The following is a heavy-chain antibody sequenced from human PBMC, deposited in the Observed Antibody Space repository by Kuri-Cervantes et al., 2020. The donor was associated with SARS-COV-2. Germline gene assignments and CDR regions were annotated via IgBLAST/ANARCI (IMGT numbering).Heavy chain of an antibody. V-gene: IGHV3-53*01. D-gene: IGHD3-3*01. CDR1: WFTVSSHY. J-gene: IGHJ3*02. Sequence: GESLKISCAASWFTVSSHYMGWVRQAPGKGLEWVSVIYSGGRTYYGDSVMGRFTIPRDNAKNSLYLQMNSQRAEDTAVYYCATGKTPVRFLEWSNCRGDAFDIWGQGTMVTVSS. CDR2: IYSGGRT. CDR3: ATGKTPVRFLEWSNCRGDAFDI.